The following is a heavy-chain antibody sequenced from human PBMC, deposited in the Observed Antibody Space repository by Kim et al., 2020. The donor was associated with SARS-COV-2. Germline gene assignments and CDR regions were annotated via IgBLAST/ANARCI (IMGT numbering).Heavy chain of an antibody. CDR2: IIPILGIA. CDR1: GGTFSSYA. V-gene: IGHV1-69*04. CDR3: ARDWLGIVATIINSPFDY. Sequence: SVKVSCKASGGTFSSYAISWVRQAPGQGLEWMGRIIPILGIANYAQKFQGRVTITADKSTSTAYMELSSLRSEDTAVYYCARDWLGIVATIINSPFDYWGQGTLVTVSS. D-gene: IGHD5-12*01. J-gene: IGHJ4*02.